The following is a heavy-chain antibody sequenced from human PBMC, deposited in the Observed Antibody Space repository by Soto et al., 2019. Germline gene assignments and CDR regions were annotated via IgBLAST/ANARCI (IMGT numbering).Heavy chain of an antibody. V-gene: IGHV4-30-2*01. CDR3: ARVERTLSTPFAYGMDV. Sequence: QLQLQESGSGLVKPSQTLSLTCTVSGGSINSGGYSWIWIRQPPGKGLEWIGYIYHTGNTFYNPSLQSRVNRSVAQSKNQFSLSLGSVTAADTAMYYCARVERTLSTPFAYGMDVWGQGTTVTVSS. D-gene: IGHD2-2*01. J-gene: IGHJ6*02. CDR1: GGSINSGGYS. CDR2: IYHTGNT.